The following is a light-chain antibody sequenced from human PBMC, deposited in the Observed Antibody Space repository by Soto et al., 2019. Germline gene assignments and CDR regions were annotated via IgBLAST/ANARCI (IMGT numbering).Light chain of an antibody. Sequence: EIEMTQSPATLSVSPGDRATLSCRASQSVSSNLAWYQQKPGQAPRLLIYGASTRATGIPARFSGSRSGTEFTLTISSLQSEDFAVYYCQQYNNWPYTFGQGTKLEIK. V-gene: IGKV3-15*01. J-gene: IGKJ2*01. CDR2: GAS. CDR1: QSVSSN. CDR3: QQYNNWPYT.